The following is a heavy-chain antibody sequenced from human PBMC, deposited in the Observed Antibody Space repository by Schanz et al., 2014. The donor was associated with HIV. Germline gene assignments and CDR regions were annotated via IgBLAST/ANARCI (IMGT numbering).Heavy chain of an antibody. Sequence: QVQLVESGGGVVQPGRSLRLSCAASGFTFRSYGMHWVRQAPGKGLEWVSGIKWNSGDIGYADSVKGRFTISRDNSKNTLYLQMNSLRAEDTAVYYCARGGIWEWDQPDFDYWGQGTLVTVSS. CDR1: GFTFRSYG. J-gene: IGHJ4*02. CDR3: ARGGIWEWDQPDFDY. V-gene: IGHV3-30*03. D-gene: IGHD2-15*01. CDR2: IKWNSGDI.